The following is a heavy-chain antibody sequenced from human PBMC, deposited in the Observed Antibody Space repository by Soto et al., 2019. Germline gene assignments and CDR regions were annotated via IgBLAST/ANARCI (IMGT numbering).Heavy chain of an antibody. J-gene: IGHJ5*02. Sequence: SETLSLTCTVSGGSISSGVYYWSWIRQHPGKGLEWIGHIYYSGSTYYNPSLKSRVTISLDTSKNQFSLKLSSVTAADTAVYYCARGVPYCSGGSCSLFDPWGQGTLVTVPQ. CDR3: ARGVPYCSGGSCSLFDP. CDR2: IYYSGST. V-gene: IGHV4-31*03. CDR1: GGSISSGVYY. D-gene: IGHD2-15*01.